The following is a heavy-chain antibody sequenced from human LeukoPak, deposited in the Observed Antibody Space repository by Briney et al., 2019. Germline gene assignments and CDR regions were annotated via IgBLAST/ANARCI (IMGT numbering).Heavy chain of an antibody. D-gene: IGHD3-10*01. CDR3: VREVNHYGLRRNSFDP. Sequence: SETLSLTCTVSGGSISSSSYYWGWIRQSPGKGLEWIGSIDYSGSTYYNPSLKSRLTMSEDTSKNQFSLKLSSVTAADTAIYYCVREVNHYGLRRNSFDPWGQGTKVTVSS. V-gene: IGHV4-39*07. J-gene: IGHJ5*02. CDR1: GGSISSSSYY. CDR2: IDYSGST.